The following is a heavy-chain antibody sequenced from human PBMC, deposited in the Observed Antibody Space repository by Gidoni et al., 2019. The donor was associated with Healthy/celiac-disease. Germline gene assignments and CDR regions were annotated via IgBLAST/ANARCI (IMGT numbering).Heavy chain of an antibody. J-gene: IGHJ4*02. CDR2: IRIKTNSYAT. V-gene: IGHV3-73*01. CDR1: GSTFSGSA. D-gene: IGHD3-10*01. CDR3: TSGLIAMVRGLAREDY. Sequence: EVQRVESGGGLVQPGGSLKLSCAASGSTFSGSAMHWVRQASGKGLDWVGRIRIKTNSYATAYAASVKGRFTISRDDSKNTAYLQMISLKTEDTAVYYCTSGLIAMVRGLAREDYWGQGTLVTVSS.